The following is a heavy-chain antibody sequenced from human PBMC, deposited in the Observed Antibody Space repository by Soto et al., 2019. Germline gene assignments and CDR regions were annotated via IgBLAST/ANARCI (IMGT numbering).Heavy chain of an antibody. J-gene: IGHJ6*02. CDR3: ARGIVVVVAATPHYYCGVDV. D-gene: IGHD2-15*01. Sequence: EVQLVESGGGLVQPGGSLRLSCAASGFTVSSNYMSWVRQAPGKGLEWVSVIYSGGSTYYADSVKGRITSSRDNSKDRLSLRMNGLRAEDTAVYYCARGIVVVVAATPHYYCGVDVWGQGTTVTVCS. V-gene: IGHV3-66*01. CDR2: IYSGGST. CDR1: GFTVSSNY.